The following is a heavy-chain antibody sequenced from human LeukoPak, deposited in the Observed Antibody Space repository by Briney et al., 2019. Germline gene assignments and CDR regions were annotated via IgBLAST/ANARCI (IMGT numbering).Heavy chain of an antibody. V-gene: IGHV3-23*01. CDR3: AKGSRGSRPYYFDY. CDR1: GFTFNNYA. Sequence: HSGGSLRLSCAASGFTFNNYAMSWVRQAPGKGLEWFSAISDSGGSTYYADSVQGRSTISRDNSKNTLSLQMSSLRAEDTAVYYCAKGSRGSRPYYFDYWGQGTLVTVSS. CDR2: ISDSGGST. D-gene: IGHD2-15*01. J-gene: IGHJ4*02.